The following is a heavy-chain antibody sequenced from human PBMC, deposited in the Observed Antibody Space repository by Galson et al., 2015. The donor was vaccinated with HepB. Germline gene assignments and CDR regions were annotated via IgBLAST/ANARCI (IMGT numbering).Heavy chain of an antibody. CDR2: ISSHSSTI. CDR1: EFIFSNYA. Sequence: SLRLCCAASEFIFSNYAMNWVRQAPGKGLEWISYISSHSSTIYYADYVKGRFPISRDNAQNSLYLEMNSLRDEDTAVYYCVRDGDSVTGSYLTYYYYGMDVWGQGTTVTVSS. D-gene: IGHD3-9*01. CDR3: VRDGDSVTGSYLTYYYYGMDV. J-gene: IGHJ6*02. V-gene: IGHV3-48*02.